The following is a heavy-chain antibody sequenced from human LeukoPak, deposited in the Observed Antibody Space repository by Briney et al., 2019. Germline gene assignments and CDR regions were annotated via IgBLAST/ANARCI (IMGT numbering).Heavy chain of an antibody. D-gene: IGHD1-20*01. J-gene: IGHJ3*02. Sequence: KPSETLSLTCAVHGGTFSGFYWTWIRQPPGKGLEWIGEINHLGTTHHNPSLKSRVTMSVDTSNNQLSLNLTSVTAADTGLYFCARHRPGITGTQIWGQGTMVTVSS. CDR1: GGTFSGFY. CDR3: ARHRPGITGTQI. V-gene: IGHV4-34*01. CDR2: INHLGTT.